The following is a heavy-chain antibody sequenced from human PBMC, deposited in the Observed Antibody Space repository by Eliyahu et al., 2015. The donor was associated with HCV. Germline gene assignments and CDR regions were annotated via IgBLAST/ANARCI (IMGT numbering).Heavy chain of an antibody. D-gene: IGHD3-16*01. J-gene: IGHJ2*01. CDR3: AHRRDLGIPPRFWYFDF. CDR1: GFSXSSSGVC. CDR2: VYGDDDK. Sequence: QITLKESAPALLKPTQTLTLTCTXSGFSXSSSGVCVGWVRQPPGKXLEFLALVYGDDDKRYRPSLKSRLTIMKDTSKNQVVLTLTDVDPVDTGTYYCAHRRDLGIPPRFWYFDFWGRGTLVTVSS. V-gene: IGHV2-5*02.